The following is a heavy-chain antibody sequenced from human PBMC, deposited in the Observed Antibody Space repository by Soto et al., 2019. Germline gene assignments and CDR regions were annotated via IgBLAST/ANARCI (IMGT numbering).Heavy chain of an antibody. CDR2: IYWDDDK. J-gene: IGHJ4*02. V-gene: IGHV2-5*02. D-gene: IGHD2-15*01. CDR3: AHRREDRGGLGNFDY. CDR1: GFSLSTSGVG. Sequence: QITLKESGPTLVKPTQTLTLTCTFSGFSLSTSGVGVGWIRQPPGKALDWLALIYWDDDKRYSPSLRSRLTTTKATSKNQVVLTMTNMDPVDTATYYCAHRREDRGGLGNFDYWGQGTLVTVSS.